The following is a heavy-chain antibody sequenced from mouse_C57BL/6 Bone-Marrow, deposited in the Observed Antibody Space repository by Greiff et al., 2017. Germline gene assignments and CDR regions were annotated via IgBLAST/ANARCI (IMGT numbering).Heavy chain of an antibody. J-gene: IGHJ3*01. D-gene: IGHD2-1*01. Sequence: VKLMESGPELVQPGASVKLSCKASGYTFTSYDINWVKQRPGQGLEWIGWIYPRDGSTKYNEKFTGKARLTVDTSSSTAYMELHSLTSENSAVDFCAREVDYGNYVWFAYWGQGALVTVSA. CDR2: IYPRDGST. V-gene: IGHV1-85*01. CDR1: GYTFTSYD. CDR3: AREVDYGNYVWFAY.